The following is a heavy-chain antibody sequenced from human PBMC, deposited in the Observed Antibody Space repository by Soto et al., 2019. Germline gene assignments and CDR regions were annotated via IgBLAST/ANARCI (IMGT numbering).Heavy chain of an antibody. J-gene: IGHJ4*02. V-gene: IGHV1-46*01. CDR1: GYTFTSYY. Sequence: ASVKVSCKASGYTFTSYYMHWVRQAPGQGLEWMGIINPSGGSTSYAQKFQGRVTMTRDTSTSTVYMELSSLRSEDTAVYYCARESRYDYVWGSYRHFDYWGQGTFVTVSS. CDR2: INPSGGST. CDR3: ARESRYDYVWGSYRHFDY. D-gene: IGHD3-16*02.